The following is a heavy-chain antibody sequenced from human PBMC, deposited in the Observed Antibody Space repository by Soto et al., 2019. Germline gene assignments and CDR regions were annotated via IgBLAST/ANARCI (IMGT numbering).Heavy chain of an antibody. Sequence: GASVKVSCKASGGTFSSYAINWVRQATGQGLEWMGWMNPNSGNTGYAQKFQGRVTMTRNTSISTAYMELSSLRSEDTAVYYCARDDSGWPFYYYYYGMDVWGQGTTVTVSS. CDR3: ARDDSGWPFYYYYYGMDV. CDR1: GGTFSSYA. J-gene: IGHJ6*02. D-gene: IGHD6-19*01. CDR2: MNPNSGNT. V-gene: IGHV1-8*02.